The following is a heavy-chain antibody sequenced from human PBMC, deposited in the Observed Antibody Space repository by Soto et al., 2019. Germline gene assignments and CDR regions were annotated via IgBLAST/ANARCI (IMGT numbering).Heavy chain of an antibody. V-gene: IGHV4-39*01. CDR1: GGSISSSSYY. D-gene: IGHD3-16*02. Sequence: QLQLQESGPGLVKPSETLSLTCTVSGGSISSSSYYWGWIRQPPGKGLEWIGSIYYSGSTYYNPSLKSRVTISVDTSKNQFSLKLSSVTAADTAVYYCVLRGSYYDYVWGSYRYTDFDYWGQGTLVTVSS. J-gene: IGHJ4*02. CDR3: VLRGSYYDYVWGSYRYTDFDY. CDR2: IYYSGST.